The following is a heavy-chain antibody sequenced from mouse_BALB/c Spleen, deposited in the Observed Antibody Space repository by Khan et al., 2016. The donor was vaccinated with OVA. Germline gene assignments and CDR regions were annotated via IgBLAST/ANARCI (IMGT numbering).Heavy chain of an antibody. CDR2: INPSNGYT. CDR1: AYTFTSYT. Sequence: QVQLKQSGAELARPCASVKLSCKASAYTFTSYTIHWINERPGQGLVWFGYINPSNGYTNYNQKSKDKDTLTTDKTSTTAYMQLSSLTADDTAVNYDERDRAYHRNDGWIAYWGKGTLVTVSA. D-gene: IGHD2-14*01. CDR3: ERDRAYHRNDGWIAY. V-gene: IGHV1-4*01. J-gene: IGHJ3*01.